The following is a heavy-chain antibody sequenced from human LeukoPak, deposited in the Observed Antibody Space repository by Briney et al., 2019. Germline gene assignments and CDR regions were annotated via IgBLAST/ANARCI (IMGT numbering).Heavy chain of an antibody. CDR3: ASLHD. V-gene: IGHV3-74*01. D-gene: IGHD4-11*01. CDR2: INTDGSST. CDR1: GFTFSDYY. Sequence: GSLRLSCAASGFTFSDYYMSWIRQAPGKGLVWVSRINTDGSSTSYADSVKGRFTISRDNAKNTLYLQMNSLRAEDTAVYYCASLHDWGQGTLVTVSS. J-gene: IGHJ4*02.